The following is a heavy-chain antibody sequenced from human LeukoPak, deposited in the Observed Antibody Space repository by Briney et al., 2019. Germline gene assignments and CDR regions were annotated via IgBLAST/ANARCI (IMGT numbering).Heavy chain of an antibody. J-gene: IGHJ5*02. D-gene: IGHD6-13*01. V-gene: IGHV1-3*01. CDR2: INAGNGNT. CDR1: A. Sequence: AXXXXRQAXGQXXEWMGWINAGNGNTKYSQKFQGRVTITRDTSASTAYMELSSLRSEDTAVYYCARGGIAAAGTSWGQGTLVTVSS. CDR3: ARGGIAAAGTS.